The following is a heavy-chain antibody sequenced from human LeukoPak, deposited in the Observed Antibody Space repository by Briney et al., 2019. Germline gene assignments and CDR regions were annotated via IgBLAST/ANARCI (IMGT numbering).Heavy chain of an antibody. CDR1: GFTFSSYW. CDR2: INSRSTYI. J-gene: IGHJ5*01. Sequence: GGSLRLSCAASGFTFSSYWMHWVRQAPGEGLEWVSSINSRSTYIFYADSVMGRFTISRDNAKNSLFLQMNSLRAEDTAVYYCARDETNGFDSWGQGTLVTVSS. V-gene: IGHV3-21*01. D-gene: IGHD1-14*01. CDR3: ARDETNGFDS.